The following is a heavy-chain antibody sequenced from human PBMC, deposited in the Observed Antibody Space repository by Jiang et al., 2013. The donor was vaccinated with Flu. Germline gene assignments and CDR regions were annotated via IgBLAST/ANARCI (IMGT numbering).Heavy chain of an antibody. CDR1: GGSINNNY. D-gene: IGHD1-26*01. CDR3: ARYYSGSYKYFDS. J-gene: IGHJ4*02. Sequence: GLVKPSETLSLTCTVSGGSINNNYWSWIRQPPGKGLEWIGYIYYSGTTNFNPSLKSRVTISLDTSKNQFSLRLSSVTAADTAVYYCARYYSGSYKYFDSWGQGTLVTVST. CDR2: IYYSGTT. V-gene: IGHV4-59*01.